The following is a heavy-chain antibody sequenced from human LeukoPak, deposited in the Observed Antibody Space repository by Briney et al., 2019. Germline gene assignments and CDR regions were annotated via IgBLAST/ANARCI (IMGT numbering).Heavy chain of an antibody. CDR3: AREHDSSGSYYFDY. CDR2: IILILGTA. Sequence: ASVKVSCKASGGTFSSYAISWVRQAPGQGLEWMGGIILILGTAKYAQKFRGRVTITADESTSTAYMELSSLRSEDTAVYYCAREHDSSGSYYFDYWGQGTLVTVSS. D-gene: IGHD3-22*01. J-gene: IGHJ4*02. CDR1: GGTFSSYA. V-gene: IGHV1-69*13.